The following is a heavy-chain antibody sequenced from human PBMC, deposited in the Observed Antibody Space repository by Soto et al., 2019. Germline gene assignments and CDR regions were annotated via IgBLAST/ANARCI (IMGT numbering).Heavy chain of an antibody. Sequence: SETLSLTCTVSGGSISSYYWSWIRQPPGKGLEWIGYIYYSGSTNYNPSLKSRVTISVDTSKNQFSLKLSSVTAADTAVYYCARSFLSDFWSGHPFDYWGQGTLVTVSS. CDR1: GGSISSYY. J-gene: IGHJ4*02. V-gene: IGHV4-59*01. D-gene: IGHD3-3*01. CDR3: ARSFLSDFWSGHPFDY. CDR2: IYYSGST.